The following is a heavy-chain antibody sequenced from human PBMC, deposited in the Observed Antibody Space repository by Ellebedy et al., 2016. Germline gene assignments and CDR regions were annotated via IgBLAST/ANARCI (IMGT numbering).Heavy chain of an antibody. CDR2: IIPIFGTA. CDR3: ARAPIVATISNWFNP. CDR1: GGTFSSYA. D-gene: IGHD5-12*01. Sequence: SVKVSXXASGGTFSSYAISWVRQAPGQGLEWMGGIIPIFGTANYAQKFQGRVTITADESTSTAYMELSSLRSEDTAVYYCARAPIVATISNWFNPWGQGTLVTVSS. J-gene: IGHJ5*02. V-gene: IGHV1-69*13.